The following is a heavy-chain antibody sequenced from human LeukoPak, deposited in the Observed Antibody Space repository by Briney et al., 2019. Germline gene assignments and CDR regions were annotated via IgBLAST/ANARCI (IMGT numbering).Heavy chain of an antibody. CDR1: GGSISSGSYY. CDR3: AREVKTPQIKIEWFDS. V-gene: IGHV4-61*02. Sequence: PSQTLSLTCTVSGGSISSGSYYWSWIRQPAGKGLEWIGRIYSSGSTNNNPSLNSRVTISVDTSKNQVSLKLKSVSAADTAVYYCAREVKTPQIKIEWFDSWGKGALVTVSS. J-gene: IGHJ5*01. CDR2: IYSSGST.